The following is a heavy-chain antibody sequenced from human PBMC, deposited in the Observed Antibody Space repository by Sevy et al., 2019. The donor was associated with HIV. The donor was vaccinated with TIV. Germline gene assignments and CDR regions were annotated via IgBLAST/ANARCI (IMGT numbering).Heavy chain of an antibody. Sequence: SETLSLTCAVHGVSFTDYYWSWIRQPPGKGLEWIGEISHGGSTNYSPSLKSRVIMSLDTSKNRFSLRLTSLTVTETAVYYCARGPLFSPEYCSGGTCPTIDYWGLGTLVTVSS. CDR3: ARGPLFSPEYCSGGTCPTIDY. D-gene: IGHD2-15*01. CDR1: GVSFTDYY. V-gene: IGHV4-34*01. CDR2: ISHGGST. J-gene: IGHJ4*02.